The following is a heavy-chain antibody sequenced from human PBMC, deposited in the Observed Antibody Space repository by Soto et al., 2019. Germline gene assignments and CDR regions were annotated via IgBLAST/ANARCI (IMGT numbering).Heavy chain of an antibody. Sequence: ASVKVSFKASRYTFTSYDINWVRQATGQGLEWMGWMNPKSGNTGYAQKCQGRVTMTRNTSISTAYMELSSLRSEDTAVYYCARDHSSSWYVWFDPWGQGTLVTVSS. CDR3: ARDHSSSWYVWFDP. CDR1: RYTFTSYD. D-gene: IGHD6-13*01. CDR2: MNPKSGNT. V-gene: IGHV1-8*01. J-gene: IGHJ5*02.